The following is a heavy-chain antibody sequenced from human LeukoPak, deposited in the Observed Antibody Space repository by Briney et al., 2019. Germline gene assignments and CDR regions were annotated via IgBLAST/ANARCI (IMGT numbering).Heavy chain of an antibody. J-gene: IGHJ4*02. D-gene: IGHD3-22*01. Sequence: SETLSLTCAVYGGSFSGYYWSWIRQPPGKGLEWIGSIYYSGSTYYNPSLKSRVTISVDTSKNQFSLKLSSVAAADTAVYYCARGVYSSGYYYGALRVTFDYWGQGTLVTVSS. CDR3: ARGVYSSGYYYGALRVTFDY. V-gene: IGHV4-34*01. CDR1: GGSFSGYY. CDR2: IYYSGST.